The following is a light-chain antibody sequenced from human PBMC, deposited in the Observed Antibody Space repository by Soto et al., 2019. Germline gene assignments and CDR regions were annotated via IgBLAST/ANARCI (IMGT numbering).Light chain of an antibody. CDR1: QSISSW. CDR2: DAS. J-gene: IGKJ4*01. V-gene: IGKV1-5*01. CDR3: QQYNSYLT. Sequence: DLHMTQSPSTLSASVGDRVTITCRASQSISSWLAWYQQKPGKAPKLLIYDASSLESGVPSRFSGSGSGTEFTLTISSLQPDDFATYYCQQYNSYLTFGGGTKVDIK.